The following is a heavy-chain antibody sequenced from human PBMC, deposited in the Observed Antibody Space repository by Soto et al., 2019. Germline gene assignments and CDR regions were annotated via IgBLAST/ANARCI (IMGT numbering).Heavy chain of an antibody. CDR3: ARALGSWGAYYFDH. J-gene: IGHJ4*02. D-gene: IGHD3-16*01. V-gene: IGHV2-5*02. CDR1: GFSLETWGVG. CDR2: IYWDDDK. Sequence: QITLKESGPTLVRPTQTLTLTCTVSGFSLETWGVGVGWIRQPPGKAPEWLALIYWDDDKRYSPSLKNRLTITKDTSKNQVVLTVTNMDPVDTVTYYCARALGSWGAYYFDHWGQGTLVTVSS.